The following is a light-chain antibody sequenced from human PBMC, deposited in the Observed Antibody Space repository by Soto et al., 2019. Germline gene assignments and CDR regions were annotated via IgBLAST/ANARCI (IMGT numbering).Light chain of an antibody. CDR2: KAS. Sequence: DIQMTQSPSTLSASVGARVTITCRASQSVLNYLAWYQKKPGKAPRLLIYKASTLQDGVPSRFRGSGSGTEFSLTISSLQPDDFATYYCQHHHTRPYTFGGGTNLDI. CDR1: QSVLNY. V-gene: IGKV1-5*03. J-gene: IGKJ4*01. CDR3: QHHHTRPYT.